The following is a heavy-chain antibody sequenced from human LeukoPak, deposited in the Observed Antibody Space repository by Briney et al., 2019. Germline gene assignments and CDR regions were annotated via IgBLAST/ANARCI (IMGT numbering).Heavy chain of an antibody. V-gene: IGHV3-21*01. Sequence: GGSLRLSCAASGFTFSSYSMNWVRQAPGKGLEWVSSISSSSSYIYYADSVKGRFTISRDNAKNSLYLQMNSLRAEDTAVYYCARERWLHRYFDYWGQGTLVTVSS. CDR3: ARERWLHRYFDY. D-gene: IGHD5-24*01. CDR1: GFTFSSYS. CDR2: ISSSSSYI. J-gene: IGHJ4*02.